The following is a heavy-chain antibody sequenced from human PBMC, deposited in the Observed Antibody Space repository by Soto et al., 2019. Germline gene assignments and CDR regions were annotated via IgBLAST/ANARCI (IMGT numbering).Heavy chain of an antibody. CDR2: VNGDGRIT. J-gene: IGHJ4*02. Sequence: GGSLRLSCAASGFTFNNYWMHWVRQTPGEGLVWVARVNGDGRITSYADSVKGRFTVSKDNAKNTLSLQMNSLRVEDTRIYYCARVAGGSWNFDFWGQGILVTVSS. V-gene: IGHV3-74*01. CDR1: GFTFNNYW. D-gene: IGHD6-19*01. CDR3: ARVAGGSWNFDF.